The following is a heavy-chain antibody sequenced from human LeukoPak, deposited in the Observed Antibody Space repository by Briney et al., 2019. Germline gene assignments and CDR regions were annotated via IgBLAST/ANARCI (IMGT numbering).Heavy chain of an antibody. J-gene: IGHJ6*03. CDR2: IYHSGSV. D-gene: IGHD6-6*01. V-gene: IGHV4-59*08. CDR3: ARHPRIAVPPFYYYYMDV. Sequence: KPSETLSLTCTVSGGSLNGYYWSWIRQPLGKGLEWIGFIYHSGSVNHNPSLKSRATISVDTSKNQVSLKLTSVTAADTAVYYCARHPRIAVPPFYYYYMDVWGKGTTVTVSS. CDR1: GGSLNGYY.